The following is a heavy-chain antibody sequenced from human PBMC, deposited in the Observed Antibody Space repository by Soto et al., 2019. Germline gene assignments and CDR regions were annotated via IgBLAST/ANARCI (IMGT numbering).Heavy chain of an antibody. J-gene: IGHJ6*02. CDR2: INPNSGGT. V-gene: IGHV1-2*02. D-gene: IGHD3-3*01. CDR1: GYTFTGYY. Sequence: ASVKVSCKASGYTFTGYYMHWVRQAPGQGLEWMGWINPNSGGTNYAQKFQGRVTMTRDTSISTAYMELSRLRSDDTAVYYCAREDGVVTGYGMDVWGQGTTATVSS. CDR3: AREDGVVTGYGMDV.